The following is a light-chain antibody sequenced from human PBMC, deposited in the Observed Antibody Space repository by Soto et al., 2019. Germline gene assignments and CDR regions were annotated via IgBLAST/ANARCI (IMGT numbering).Light chain of an antibody. CDR3: QQGSNWPWT. V-gene: IGKV3-11*01. CDR2: DSS. CDR1: QSVRNQ. Sequence: EIVLTQSPATLSLSPGEIATLSCRASQSVRNQLAWNQHKPGQAPSLLIYDSSNRATGIPGRFSGSESVTDFTLTISSLGTQDFAVYCCQQGSNWPWTFGQGTKVEIK. J-gene: IGKJ1*01.